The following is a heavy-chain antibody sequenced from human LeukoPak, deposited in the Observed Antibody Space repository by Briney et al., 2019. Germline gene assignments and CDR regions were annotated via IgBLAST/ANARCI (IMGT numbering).Heavy chain of an antibody. J-gene: IGHJ6*02. CDR1: GFTFISFA. Sequence: GGSLSPSLAASGFTFISFAFPGVGQAPGKGRRGVAVLSYDGSNKYYADSVKGRFTISRDNSKNTLYLQMNSLRAEDTAVYYCAKDNYDSSGYYYGVSYYYYGMDVWGQGTTVTVSS. CDR2: LSYDGSNK. V-gene: IGHV3-30*18. CDR3: AKDNYDSSGYYYGVSYYYYGMDV. D-gene: IGHD3-22*01.